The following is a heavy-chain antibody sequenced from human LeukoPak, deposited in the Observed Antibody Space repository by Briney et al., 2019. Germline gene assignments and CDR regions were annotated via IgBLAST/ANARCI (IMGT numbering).Heavy chain of an antibody. CDR1: GGSISSSSYY. V-gene: IGHV4-39*07. CDR3: ARGPPDCSSTSCYAFDAFDI. D-gene: IGHD2-2*01. CDR2: IYYSGST. Sequence: SETLSLTCTVSGGSISSSSYYWGWIRQPPGKGLEWIGSIYYSGSTYYNPSLKSRVTIPVDTSKNQFSLKLSSVTAADTAVYYCARGPPDCSSTSCYAFDAFDIWGQGTMVTVSS. J-gene: IGHJ3*02.